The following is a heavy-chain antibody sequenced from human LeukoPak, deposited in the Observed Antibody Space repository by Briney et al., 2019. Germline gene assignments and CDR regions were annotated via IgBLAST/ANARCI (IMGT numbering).Heavy chain of an antibody. CDR2: ISGSASNT. Sequence: GGSLRLSCAASGFTFNSYAMSWVRQAPGKGLEWVSGISGSASNTYYADSVKGRFTISRDNSKNTLYLQMNSLRAEDTAVYYCAKEGGSYYLHPLDNWGQGTLVTVSS. D-gene: IGHD1-26*01. CDR1: GFTFNSYA. V-gene: IGHV3-23*01. J-gene: IGHJ4*02. CDR3: AKEGGSYYLHPLDN.